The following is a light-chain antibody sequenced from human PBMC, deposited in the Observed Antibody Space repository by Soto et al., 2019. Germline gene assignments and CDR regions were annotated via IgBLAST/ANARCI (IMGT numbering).Light chain of an antibody. CDR2: RNN. Sequence: QSVVPQSPWASGTIWQRGTISWAGGISNIGSNPVYWHQQLPGTAPKLLIFRNNQRPSGVPDRFSDSKSGTSASLAISGLRSEDEADYYCAAWDDSLSVYVFGTGTKVTVL. J-gene: IGLJ1*01. CDR3: AAWDDSLSVYV. V-gene: IGLV1-47*01. CDR1: ISNIGSNP.